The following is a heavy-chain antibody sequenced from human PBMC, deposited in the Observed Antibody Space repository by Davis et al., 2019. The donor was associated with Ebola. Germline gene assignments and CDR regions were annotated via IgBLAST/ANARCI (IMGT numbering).Heavy chain of an antibody. Sequence: SETLSLTCTVSGGSISSYYWSWIRQPPGKGLEWIGSIYYSGSTYYNPSLKSRVTISVDTSKNQFSLKLSSVTAADTAVYYCARHLLSSGYLYYYYGMDVWGQGTTVTVSS. V-gene: IGHV4-59*05. CDR2: IYYSGST. J-gene: IGHJ6*02. D-gene: IGHD3-22*01. CDR3: ARHLLSSGYLYYYYGMDV. CDR1: GGSISSYY.